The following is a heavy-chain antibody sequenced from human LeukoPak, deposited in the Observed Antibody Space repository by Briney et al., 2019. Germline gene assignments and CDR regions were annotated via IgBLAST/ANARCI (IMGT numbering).Heavy chain of an antibody. Sequence: GGSLRLSCAASGFTFSSYGMHWVRQAPGKGLEWVAVISYDGSNKYYADSVKGRFTISRDNSKNTLYLQMNSLRAEDTAVYYCARNFDFWGQGTLVTVSS. CDR3: ARNFDF. CDR2: ISYDGSNK. J-gene: IGHJ4*02. CDR1: GFTFSSYG. V-gene: IGHV3-30*03.